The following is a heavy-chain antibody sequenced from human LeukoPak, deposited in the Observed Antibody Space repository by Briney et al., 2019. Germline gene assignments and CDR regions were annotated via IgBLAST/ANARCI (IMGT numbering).Heavy chain of an antibody. V-gene: IGHV1-69*06. CDR1: GGTFSSYA. J-gene: IGHJ6*03. CDR2: IIPSLGTA. D-gene: IGHD6-19*01. Sequence: ASVKVSCKASGGTFSSYAISWVRQAPGQGLEWMGGIIPSLGTANYAQKFKGRVTITADKSTSTAYMELSSLRSGDTAVYYCARDRIAVAGRKYYYYMDVWGKGTTVTVSS. CDR3: ARDRIAVAGRKYYYYMDV.